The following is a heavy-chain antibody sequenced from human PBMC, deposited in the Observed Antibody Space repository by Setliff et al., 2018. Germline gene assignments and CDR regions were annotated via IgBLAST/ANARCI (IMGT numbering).Heavy chain of an antibody. D-gene: IGHD6-19*01. V-gene: IGHV1-18*01. CDR3: VRSSAPQVVLAADFGF. J-gene: IGHJ4*02. CDR2: ISPYSGNT. Sequence: ASVKVSCKTSGFRFTNFGFSWVRQAPGQGLEWLGPISPYSGNTNYPQWLQDRVTMTIDTSATTVYMELKSLRSDDTAVYYCVRSSAPQVVLAADFGFWGQGTPGHRLL. CDR1: GFRFTNFG.